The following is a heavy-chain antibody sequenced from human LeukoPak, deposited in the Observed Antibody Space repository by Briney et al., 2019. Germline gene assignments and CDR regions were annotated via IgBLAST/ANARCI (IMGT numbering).Heavy chain of an antibody. CDR1: GFTFNTYA. V-gene: IGHV3-23*01. Sequence: GGSLRLSCAASGFTFNTYAMNWVRQAPGKGLEWVSAISGSGDSTYYADSVKGRFTISRDNSRNTPSLQMNSLRADDTAVFYCAKELREGRFTAMVQIDYWGQGTLVTVSS. J-gene: IGHJ4*02. CDR2: ISGSGDST. CDR3: AKELREGRFTAMVQIDY. D-gene: IGHD5-18*01.